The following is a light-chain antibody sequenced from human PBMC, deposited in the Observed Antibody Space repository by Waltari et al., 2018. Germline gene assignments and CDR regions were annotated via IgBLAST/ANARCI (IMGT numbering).Light chain of an antibody. Sequence: DIKMAQSPSSVSAPVGDTVTFTCRAREGLRTWLAWYQQKPGKAPKLLIYGASILQSGVPARFSGSGSGTDFTLTISNLQADDFASYYCQQAHTFPFTFGPGTKVYIK. CDR1: EGLRTW. CDR3: QQAHTFPFT. V-gene: IGKV1-12*01. CDR2: GAS. J-gene: IGKJ3*01.